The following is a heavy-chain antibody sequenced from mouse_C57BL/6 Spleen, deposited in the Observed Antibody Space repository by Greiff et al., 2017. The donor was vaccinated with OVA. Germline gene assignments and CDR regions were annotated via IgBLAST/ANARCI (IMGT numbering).Heavy chain of an antibody. CDR2: ISYDGSN. D-gene: IGHD1-1*02. CDR3: AREGRWDYFDY. J-gene: IGHJ2*01. Sequence: EVKLQESGPGLVKPSQSLSLTCSVTGYSITSGYYWNWIRQFPGNKLEWMGYISYDGSNNYNPSLKNRISITRDTSKNQFFLKLNSVTTEDTATYYCAREGRWDYFDYWGQGTTLTVSS. V-gene: IGHV3-6*01. CDR1: GYSITSGYY.